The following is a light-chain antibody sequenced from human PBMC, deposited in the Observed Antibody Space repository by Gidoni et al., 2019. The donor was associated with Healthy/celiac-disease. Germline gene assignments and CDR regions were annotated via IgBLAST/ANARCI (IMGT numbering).Light chain of an antibody. CDR2: DAS. CDR1: QSVSSY. Sequence: EIVLTQSPATLSLSPGERATPSCRASQSVSSYLAWYQQKPGQAPRLLIYDASNRATGIPARFSGSGSGTDFTLTISSLEPEDFAVYYCQQRSNWLRMYTFGQGTKLEIK. CDR3: QQRSNWLRMYT. J-gene: IGKJ2*01. V-gene: IGKV3-11*01.